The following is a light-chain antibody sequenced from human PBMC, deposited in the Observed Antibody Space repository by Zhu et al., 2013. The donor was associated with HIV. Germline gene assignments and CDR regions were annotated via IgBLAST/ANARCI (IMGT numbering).Light chain of an antibody. V-gene: IGKV4-1*01. J-gene: IGKJ5*01. Sequence: DVVMTQSPDSLAVSLGERATINCKSSQSVLYSSNSKNYLAWYQQKPGQPPKLLIYWASNRESGVPDRFSGSGSETDFTLTITNVQAADVAVYYCQQYYDLPITFGQGTRLEIK. CDR2: WAS. CDR1: QSVLYSSNSKNY. CDR3: QQYYDLPIT.